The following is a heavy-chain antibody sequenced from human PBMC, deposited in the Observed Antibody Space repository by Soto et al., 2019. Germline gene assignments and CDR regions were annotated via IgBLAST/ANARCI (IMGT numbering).Heavy chain of an antibody. D-gene: IGHD3-16*02. CDR1: GFTFSNYW. J-gene: IGHJ3*01. CDR3: ARDANDRDTTVYYDVFDV. Sequence: DVQLMESGGGLVQPGGSLRLSCAASGFTFSNYWTAWVRQTPGKGLQLVANIRKDGTGEHNLDSVEGRFSVSRDNARESVYLQMSSLRSEDTAVYYCARDANDRDTTVYYDVFDVWGQGAMVSVSS. V-gene: IGHV3-7*05. CDR2: IRKDGTGE.